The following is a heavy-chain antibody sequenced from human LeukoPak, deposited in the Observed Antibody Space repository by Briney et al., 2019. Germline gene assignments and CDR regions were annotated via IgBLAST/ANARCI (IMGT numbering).Heavy chain of an antibody. CDR3: ARGGDYSDFLGYYYYMDV. V-gene: IGHV1-2*02. Sequence: ASVKVSCKASGYTFSSNYMHWVRQAPGQGLEWMGWINPNTGGTNYAQNFQGRVTMTRDMSISTAYMELRRLRSDDTAVYYCARGGDYSDFLGYYYYMDVWGKGTTVTISS. CDR2: INPNTGGT. J-gene: IGHJ6*03. D-gene: IGHD4-11*01. CDR1: GYTFSSNY.